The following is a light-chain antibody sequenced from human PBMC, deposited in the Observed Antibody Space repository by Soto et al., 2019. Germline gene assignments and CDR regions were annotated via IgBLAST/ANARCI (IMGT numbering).Light chain of an antibody. V-gene: IGLV2-14*03. CDR2: DVT. Sequence: QSVLTQPASVSGAPGQSITISCTGTNSDVGGDSSVSWYQQHPGKAPKLMIYDVTYRPSGVSNRFSCSKSGNTASLTISGLQADDEADYYCTSYTRSSARFGAGTKLTVL. CDR1: NSDVGGDSS. J-gene: IGLJ3*02. CDR3: TSYTRSSAR.